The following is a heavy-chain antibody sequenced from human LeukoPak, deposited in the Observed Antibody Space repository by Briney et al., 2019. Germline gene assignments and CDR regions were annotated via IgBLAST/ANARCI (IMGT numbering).Heavy chain of an antibody. CDR3: ARHFDGKGSFDF. CDR1: GFNFASRC. V-gene: IGHV3-74*01. J-gene: IGHJ5*01. D-gene: IGHD3-3*02. Sequence: GGSLRLSCAASGFNFASRCMHWVRQVPGKGLVWVSRISSDGSDTTYADSVKGRFTISRDNVKKIVYLQMRSLRVEDTAVYYCARHFDGKGSFDFWGQGPLVTVSS. CDR2: ISSDGSDT.